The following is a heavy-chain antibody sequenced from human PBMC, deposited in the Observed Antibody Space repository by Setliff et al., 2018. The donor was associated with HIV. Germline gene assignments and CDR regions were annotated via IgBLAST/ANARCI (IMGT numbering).Heavy chain of an antibody. D-gene: IGHD4-17*01. J-gene: IGHJ4*02. CDR2: ISHSGST. V-gene: IGHV4-34*01. CDR3: ARVQDDFGCFDY. Sequence: LSLTCAVYGGSFSGYYWSWVRQPPGKGLEWIGEISHSGSTKYNPSLEDRGTISLDTSKNQFSLKLNSVTAADTAVYYCARVQDDFGCFDYWGQGTLVTVSS. CDR1: GGSFSGYY.